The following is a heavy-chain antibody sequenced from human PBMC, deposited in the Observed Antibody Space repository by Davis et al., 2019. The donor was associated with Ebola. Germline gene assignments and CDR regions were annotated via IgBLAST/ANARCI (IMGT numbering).Heavy chain of an antibody. D-gene: IGHD6-6*01. J-gene: IGHJ6*02. CDR1: GGSISSYY. CDR2: IYYSGST. CDR3: AREYSSSSTYYYYGMDV. V-gene: IGHV4-59*12. Sequence: SETLSLTFTVPGGSISSYYWSWIRQPPGKGLEWLGYIYYSGSTNYNPSLKSRVTISVDTSKNQFSLKLSSVTAADTAVYYCAREYSSSSTYYYYGMDVWGQGTTVTVSS.